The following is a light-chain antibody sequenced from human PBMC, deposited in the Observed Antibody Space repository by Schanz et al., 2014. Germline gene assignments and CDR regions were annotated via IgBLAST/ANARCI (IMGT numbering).Light chain of an antibody. CDR1: SSDIGGYDY. CDR2: DVI. V-gene: IGLV2-14*01. J-gene: IGLJ3*02. Sequence: QSALTQPASVSGSPGQSITISCTGTSSDIGGYDYVSWYQQHPGKAPKLMIYDVINRPSGVSNRFSGSKSGNTASLTISGLQAEDEADYYCCSYAGTYTWEFGGGTKLTVL. CDR3: CSYAGTYTWE.